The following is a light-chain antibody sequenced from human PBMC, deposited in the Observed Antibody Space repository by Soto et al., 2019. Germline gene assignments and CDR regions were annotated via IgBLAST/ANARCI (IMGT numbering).Light chain of an antibody. CDR3: SSFAGDDNLGV. J-gene: IGLJ2*01. V-gene: IGLV2-18*02. Sequence: QSALTQPPSVSGSPGQSVTISCTGTTSDIDNYDSVSWYQQAPGTAPKLIIYDVNNRPSGAPDRFSGSTSGNTASLTISRLQAEDETDYYCSSFAGDDNLGVFGGGTKLTVL. CDR1: TSDIDNYDS. CDR2: DVN.